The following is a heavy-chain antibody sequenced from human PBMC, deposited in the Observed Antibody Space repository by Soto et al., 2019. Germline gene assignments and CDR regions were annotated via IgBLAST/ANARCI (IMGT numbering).Heavy chain of an antibody. Sequence: PSETLSLTCTVSGGSISSYYWSWIRQPAGKGLEWIGRIYTSGSTNYNPSLKSRVTMSVDTSKNQFSLKLSSVTAADTAVYYCARDRRYSYSGLGNLYYYYGMDVWGQGTTVTVSS. J-gene: IGHJ6*02. D-gene: IGHD5-18*01. V-gene: IGHV4-4*07. CDR1: GGSISSYY. CDR3: ARDRRYSYSGLGNLYYYYGMDV. CDR2: IYTSGST.